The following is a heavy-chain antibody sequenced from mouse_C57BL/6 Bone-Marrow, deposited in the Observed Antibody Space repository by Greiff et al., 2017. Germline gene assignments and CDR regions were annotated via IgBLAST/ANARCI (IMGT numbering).Heavy chain of an antibody. D-gene: IGHD2-5*01. Sequence: QVQLQQSGAELVRPGTSVKVSCKASGYAFTNYLIEWVKQRPGQGLEWIGVINPGSGGTNYNEKFKGKATLTADKSSSTAYMQLSSLTSADSAVYFCARNYYSNYHYAMDYWGQGTAVTVSA. CDR1: GYAFTNYL. CDR2: INPGSGGT. J-gene: IGHJ4*01. V-gene: IGHV1-54*01. CDR3: ARNYYSNYHYAMDY.